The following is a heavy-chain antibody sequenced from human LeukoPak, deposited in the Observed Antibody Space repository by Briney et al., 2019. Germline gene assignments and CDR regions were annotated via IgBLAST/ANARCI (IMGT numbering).Heavy chain of an antibody. D-gene: IGHD6-13*01. CDR1: GGPITGYY. V-gene: IGHV4-59*01. J-gene: IGHJ3*01. CDR2: VSYRGST. Sequence: SETLSLTCTVFGGPITGYYWSWIRQPPGKGLEWIGYVSYRGSTNYNPSLKSRVTISEDTSKNQFSLKLSSVTAADTAVYYCARPYSSNWYDAFHFWGQGTMVTVSS. CDR3: ARPYSSNWYDAFHF.